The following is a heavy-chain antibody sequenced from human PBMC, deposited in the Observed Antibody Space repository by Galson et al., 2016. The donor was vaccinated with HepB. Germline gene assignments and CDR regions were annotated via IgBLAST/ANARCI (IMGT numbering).Heavy chain of an antibody. D-gene: IGHD2-2*01. Sequence: SLRLSCAASGFTFSGSAMHWVRQASGKGLEWVGRIRSKANSYATAYAASVKGRLTISRDDSKNTAYLEMNSLKTDDTAVYYCTRHEEVDCSSSSCLPLQFYYGLDVWGQGTTVTVSS. CDR2: IRSKANSYAT. J-gene: IGHJ6*02. CDR1: GFTFSGSA. V-gene: IGHV3-73*01. CDR3: TRHEEVDCSSSSCLPLQFYYGLDV.